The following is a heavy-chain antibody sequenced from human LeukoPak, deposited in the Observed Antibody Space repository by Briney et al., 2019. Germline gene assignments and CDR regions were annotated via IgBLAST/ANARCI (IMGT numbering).Heavy chain of an antibody. CDR1: GGTFSSYA. J-gene: IGHJ4*02. CDR2: INAGNGNT. D-gene: IGHD4-17*01. Sequence: ASVKVSCKASGGTFSSYAMHWVRQAPGQRLEWMGWINAGNGNTKYSQEFQGRVTITRDTSASTAYMELSSLRSEDMAVYYCGRALYGDYFPYFDYWGQGTLVTVSS. V-gene: IGHV1-3*03. CDR3: GRALYGDYFPYFDY.